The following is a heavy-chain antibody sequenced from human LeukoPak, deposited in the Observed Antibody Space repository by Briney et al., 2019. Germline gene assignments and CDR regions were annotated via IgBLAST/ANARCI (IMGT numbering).Heavy chain of an antibody. CDR1: GFTFSSYS. D-gene: IGHD4-17*01. CDR2: ISSSGSTI. J-gene: IGHJ6*02. CDR3: ARGQTVTKSFTYYYYYGMDV. Sequence: PAGSLTLSCAASGFTFSSYSMNWVRQAPGKGLEWVSYISSSGSTIYYADSVKGRFTISRDSATNSLFLQMNSLRVEDTALYYCARGQTVTKSFTYYYYYGMDVWGQGTTVTVSS. V-gene: IGHV3-48*01.